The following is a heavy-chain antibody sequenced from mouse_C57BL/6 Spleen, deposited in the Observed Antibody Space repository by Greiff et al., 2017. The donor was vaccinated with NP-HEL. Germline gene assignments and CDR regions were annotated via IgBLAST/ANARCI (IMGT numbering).Heavy chain of an antibody. V-gene: IGHV3-6*01. CDR2: ISYDGSN. CDR1: GYSITSGYY. CDR3: ARVFRTSPFDY. Sequence: EVKLMESGPGLVKPSQSLSLTCSVTGYSITSGYYWNWIRQFPGNKLEWMGYISYDGSNNYNPSLKNRISITRDTSKNQFFLKLNSVTTEDTATYYCARVFRTSPFDYWGQGTTLTVSS. J-gene: IGHJ2*01.